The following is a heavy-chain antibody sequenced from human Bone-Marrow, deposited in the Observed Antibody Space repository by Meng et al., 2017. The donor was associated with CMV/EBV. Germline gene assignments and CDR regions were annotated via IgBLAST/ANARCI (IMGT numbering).Heavy chain of an antibody. CDR1: GFTFRDYG. Sequence: GESLKISCATSGFTFRDYGMHWVRQAPGRGLEWVAFIRSDGGSKFYGDSVKERFSIGRDNSKNTLYLQMSRLTTQDTAIYYCAKDIRSYSSSGNDAWGQGTLVTVSS. V-gene: IGHV3-30*02. J-gene: IGHJ5*02. CDR3: AKDIRSYSSSGNDA. CDR2: IRSDGGSK. D-gene: IGHD3-22*01.